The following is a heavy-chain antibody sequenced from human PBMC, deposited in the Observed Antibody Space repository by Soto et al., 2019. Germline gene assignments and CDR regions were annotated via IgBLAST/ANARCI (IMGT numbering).Heavy chain of an antibody. CDR3: ARGPTVTTDY. J-gene: IGHJ4*02. CDR1: GGSISTDNHY. V-gene: IGHV4-30-4*01. D-gene: IGHD4-17*01. Sequence: QVQLQESGPGLVQPSQTLSLTCTVSGGSISTDNHYWSWIRQPPGKGLEWIGYMFHSGSAYYNPSRKSRLTISVDTSKNQFSLRLSSVTAADTAVYYCARGPTVTTDYWGQGTLVTVSS. CDR2: MFHSGSA.